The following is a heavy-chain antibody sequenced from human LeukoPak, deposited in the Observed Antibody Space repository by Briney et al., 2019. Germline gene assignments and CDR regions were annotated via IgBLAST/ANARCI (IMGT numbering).Heavy chain of an antibody. CDR2: ILFDGSNK. CDR1: GFTCSSYG. V-gene: IGHV3-30*02. CDR3: AKVKPGKGGSGSYYKSSGFDY. D-gene: IGHD3-10*01. Sequence: GGSLRLSCAASGFTCSSYGMYWVRQAPDKGLEWVAFILFDGSNKYYADSVKGRFSISRDNSKNTLYLQMNSRRAEDTAVYYCAKVKPGKGGSGSYYKSSGFDYWGQGTLVTVSS. J-gene: IGHJ4*02.